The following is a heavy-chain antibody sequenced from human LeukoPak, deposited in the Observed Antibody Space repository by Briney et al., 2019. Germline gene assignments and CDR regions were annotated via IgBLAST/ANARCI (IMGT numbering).Heavy chain of an antibody. Sequence: SETLSLTCTVSGGSISSSSYYWGWIRQPPGRGLEWIGSIYYSGSTYYNPSLKSRATISVDTSKHQFSLRLSSVTAADTAVYYCARVYCSGGTCSFDYWGQGTLVTVSS. CDR1: GGSISSSSYY. D-gene: IGHD2-15*01. CDR3: ARVYCSGGTCSFDY. CDR2: IYYSGST. J-gene: IGHJ4*02. V-gene: IGHV4-39*01.